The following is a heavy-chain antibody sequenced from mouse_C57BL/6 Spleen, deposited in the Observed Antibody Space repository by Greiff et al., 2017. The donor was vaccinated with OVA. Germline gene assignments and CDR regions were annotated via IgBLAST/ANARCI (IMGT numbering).Heavy chain of an antibody. CDR1: GYTFTSYW. CDR2: IYPSDSET. V-gene: IGHV1-61*01. CDR3: AREGITTGAHYYAMED. D-gene: IGHD1-2*01. J-gene: IGHJ4*01. Sequence: QVQLQQPGAELVRPGSSVKLSCKASGYTFTSYWMDWVKQRPGQGLEWIGNIYPSDSETHYNQKFKDKATLTVDKSSSTAYMQLSSLTSEDSAVFYCAREGITTGAHYYAMEDWGQGTSVIVAS.